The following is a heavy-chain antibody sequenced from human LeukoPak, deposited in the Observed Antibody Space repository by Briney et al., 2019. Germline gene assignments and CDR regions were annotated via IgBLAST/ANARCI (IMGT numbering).Heavy chain of an antibody. CDR1: GYSICSGYY. CDR3: ARGGWLSEYYFDY. V-gene: IGHV4-38-2*02. Sequence: PSETLSLTCNVSGYSICSGYYWGWIRQPPGKGLEWIGSIYHSGSTYYNPSLKCRVTISVDTSKNLFSLKLSSVTAADTAVYYCARGGWLSEYYFDYWGQGTLVTVSS. CDR2: IYHSGST. D-gene: IGHD3-22*01. J-gene: IGHJ4*02.